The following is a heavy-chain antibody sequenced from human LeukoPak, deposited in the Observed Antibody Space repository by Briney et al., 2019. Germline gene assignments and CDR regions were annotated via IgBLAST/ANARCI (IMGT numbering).Heavy chain of an antibody. CDR2: IFHSGST. CDR3: ARVQGYGVDY. CDR1: GDSISSSNW. V-gene: IGHV4-4*02. J-gene: IGHJ4*02. Sequence: SGTLSLTCAVSGDSISSSNWWSWVRQPPGKGLEWIGEIFHSGSTNYNPSLKSRVTISVDTSKNQFSLKLSSVTAADTAVYYCARVQGYGVDYWGQGTLVTVSS. D-gene: IGHD1-1*01.